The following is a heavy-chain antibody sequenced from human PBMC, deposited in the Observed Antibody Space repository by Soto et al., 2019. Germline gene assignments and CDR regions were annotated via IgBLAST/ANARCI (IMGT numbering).Heavy chain of an antibody. CDR1: GFTVSSNY. J-gene: IGHJ4*02. CDR3: ARDASYCSGGSCQAAYYFDY. V-gene: IGHV3-66*01. D-gene: IGHD2-15*01. Sequence: EVQLVESGGGLVQPGGSLRLSCAASGFTVSSNYMSWVRQAPGKGLEGVSVIYSGGSTYYADSVKGRFTISRGNSKNTLYLQMNSLRAEDTAVYYCARDASYCSGGSCQAAYYFDYWGQGTLVTVSS. CDR2: IYSGGST.